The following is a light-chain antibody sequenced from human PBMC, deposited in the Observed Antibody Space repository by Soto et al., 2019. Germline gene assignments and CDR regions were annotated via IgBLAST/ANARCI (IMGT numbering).Light chain of an antibody. CDR3: QQYNNWPWT. V-gene: IGKV1-17*01. J-gene: IGKJ1*01. CDR2: TAS. Sequence: DIQMTQSPSTLSASVGDRVTITFRASQGIRSELGWYQQKPGKAPNLLIYTASTLQSGVPSRFSGSGSGTDFTLTISSLQSDDFAVYYCQQYNNWPWTFGQGTKVDI. CDR1: QGIRSE.